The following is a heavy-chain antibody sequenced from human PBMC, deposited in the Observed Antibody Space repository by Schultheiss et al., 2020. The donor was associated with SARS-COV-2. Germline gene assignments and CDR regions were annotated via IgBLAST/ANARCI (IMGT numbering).Heavy chain of an antibody. CDR2: ISSNGGST. D-gene: IGHD2-2*03. CDR1: GFTFRSYA. CDR3: VKGLDIVVLPASFGDP. Sequence: GGSLRLSCSASGFTFRSYAMHWVRQAPGKGLEFVSAISSNGGSTYYADSVEGRFTISRDNSKNTLYLQMSSLRAEDTAVYYCVKGLDIVVLPASFGDPWGQGTLVTVSS. V-gene: IGHV3-64D*06. J-gene: IGHJ5*02.